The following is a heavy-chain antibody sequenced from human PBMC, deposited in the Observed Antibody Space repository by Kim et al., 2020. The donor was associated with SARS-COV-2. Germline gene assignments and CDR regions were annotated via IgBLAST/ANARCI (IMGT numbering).Heavy chain of an antibody. D-gene: IGHD2-15*01. J-gene: IGHJ6*02. V-gene: IGHV1-18*01. CDR1: GYTFTSYG. CDR3: ARSPAVVVVAATKGGMDV. CDR2: ISAYNGNT. Sequence: ASVKVSCKASGYTFTSYGISWVRQAPGQGLEWMGWISAYNGNTNYAQKLQGRVTMTTDTSTSTAYMELRSLRSDDTAVYYCARSPAVVVVAATKGGMDVWGQGTTVTVSS.